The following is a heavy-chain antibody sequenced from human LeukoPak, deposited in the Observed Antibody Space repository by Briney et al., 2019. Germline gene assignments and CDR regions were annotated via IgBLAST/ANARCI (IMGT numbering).Heavy chain of an antibody. CDR2: ISWNRGII. Sequence: GGSLRLSCAASGFTFNSYSMNWVRQAPGKGLEWVSGISWNRGIIEYADSVKGRFTISRDNAKNSLYLQMNSLRVEDTALYYCAKDGGLDKYGYNPLDNWGQGTLVTVSS. J-gene: IGHJ4*02. D-gene: IGHD5-24*01. CDR3: AKDGGLDKYGYNPLDN. CDR1: GFTFNSYS. V-gene: IGHV3-9*01.